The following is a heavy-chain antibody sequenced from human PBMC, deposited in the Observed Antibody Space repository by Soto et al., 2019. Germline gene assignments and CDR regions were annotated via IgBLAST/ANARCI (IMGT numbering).Heavy chain of an antibody. CDR3: ARGRPPISGLRYYFDY. J-gene: IGHJ4*02. Sequence: QVQLVESGGGVVQPGRSLRLSCAASGFTFSSYAMHWVRQAPGKGLEWVAVISYDGSNKYYADSVKGRFTISRDNSKNKLYLEMNSLRAEDTAVYYWARGRPPISGLRYYFDYWGQGTLVTVSS. CDR2: ISYDGSNK. V-gene: IGHV3-30-3*01. D-gene: IGHD2-21*01. CDR1: GFTFSSYA.